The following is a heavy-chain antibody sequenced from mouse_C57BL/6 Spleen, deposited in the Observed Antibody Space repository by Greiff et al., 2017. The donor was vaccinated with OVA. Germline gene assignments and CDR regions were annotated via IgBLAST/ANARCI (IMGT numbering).Heavy chain of an antibody. D-gene: IGHD2-5*01. Sequence: QVQLQQSGAELVKPGASVKLSCKASGYTFTEYTIHWVKQRSGQGLEWIGWFYPGSGSIKYNEKFKDKATLTADKSSSTVYMELSRVTSEDSSVYFCAKHEESYYSINDFDYWGQGTTLTVSS. CDR1: GYTFTEYT. CDR3: AKHEESYYSINDFDY. V-gene: IGHV1-62-2*01. CDR2: FYPGSGSI. J-gene: IGHJ2*01.